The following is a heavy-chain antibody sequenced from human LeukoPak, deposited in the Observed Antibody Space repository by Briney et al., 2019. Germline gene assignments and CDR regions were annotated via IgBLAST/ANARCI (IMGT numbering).Heavy chain of an antibody. J-gene: IGHJ4*02. D-gene: IGHD3-9*01. V-gene: IGHV1-69*06. CDR3: AREALYYDILTGYHRGDNFDY. CDR1: GGTFSSYA. Sequence: ASVKVSCKASGGTFSSYAISWVRQAPGQGLEWMGGIIPIFGTANYAQKSQGRVTITADKSTSTAYMELSSLRSEDTAVYYCAREALYYDILTGYHRGDNFDYWGQGTLVTVSS. CDR2: IIPIFGTA.